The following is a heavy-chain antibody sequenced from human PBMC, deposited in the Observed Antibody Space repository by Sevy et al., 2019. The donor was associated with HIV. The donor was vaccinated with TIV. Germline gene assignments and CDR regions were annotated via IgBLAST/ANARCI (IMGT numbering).Heavy chain of an antibody. V-gene: IGHV3-23*01. D-gene: IGHD3-3*01. Sequence: GGSLRLSCAASGFTFSSYAMSWVRQAPGKGLEWVSAISGSGGSTYYADSVKGRFTISRDNSKNTLYLQMNSLRAEDTAVYYCAKRGALRFLEWLLLNWGQGTLVTVSS. J-gene: IGHJ4*02. CDR1: GFTFSSYA. CDR3: AKRGALRFLEWLLLN. CDR2: ISGSGGST.